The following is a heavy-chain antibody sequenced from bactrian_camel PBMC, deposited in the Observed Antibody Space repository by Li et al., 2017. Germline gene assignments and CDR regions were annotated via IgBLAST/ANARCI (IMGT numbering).Heavy chain of an antibody. J-gene: IGHJ4*01. CDR3: AASGASCLRAIDFNY. CDR2: TDVDGTT. D-gene: IGHD4*01. Sequence: VQLVESGGGLVQPGGSLRLSCAASGFPFREYSMSWVRQAPGKEREAVATTDVDGTTTYADSVKGRFTASRDNAEDTVYLQMDNLQPEDTATYYCAASGASCLRAIDFNYWGQGTQVTVS. CDR1: GFPFREYS. V-gene: IGHV3S67*01.